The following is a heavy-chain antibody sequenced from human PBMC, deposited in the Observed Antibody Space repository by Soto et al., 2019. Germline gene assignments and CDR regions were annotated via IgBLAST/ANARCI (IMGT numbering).Heavy chain of an antibody. Sequence: VGSLRLSCAASGFTFSSYAMHWVRQAPGKGLEWVAVISYDGSNKYYADSVKGRFTISRDNSKNTLYLQMNSLRAEDTAVYYCARDGEVDTDYYYGMDVWGQGTTVTVSS. V-gene: IGHV3-30-3*01. J-gene: IGHJ6*02. CDR1: GFTFSSYA. D-gene: IGHD5-18*01. CDR3: ARDGEVDTDYYYGMDV. CDR2: ISYDGSNK.